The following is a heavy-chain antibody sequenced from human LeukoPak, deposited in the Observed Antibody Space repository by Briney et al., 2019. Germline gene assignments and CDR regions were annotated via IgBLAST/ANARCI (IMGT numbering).Heavy chain of an antibody. CDR1: GFTVSNNY. D-gene: IGHD4-17*01. V-gene: IGHV3-53*01. CDR3: ARMGDYVWYYIDY. CDR2: IYSGGNT. J-gene: IGHJ4*02. Sequence: GGSLRLSCAASGFTVSNNYMSWVRQAPGKGLEWVSVIYSGGNTYYADSVKGRFTISRDNSKNTLYLQMNSLRVEDTAVYYCARMGDYVWYYIDYWGQGTLVTVSS.